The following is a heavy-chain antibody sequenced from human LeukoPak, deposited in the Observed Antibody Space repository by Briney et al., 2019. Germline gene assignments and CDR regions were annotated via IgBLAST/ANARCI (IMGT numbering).Heavy chain of an antibody. Sequence: GGSLRLSCAASGFTFSGYSMNWVRQAPGKGLEWVSSISSSRSSIYYADSLKGRFTISRDNAKNSLYLQMNSLRAEDTAVYYCARVGYGDYVYVYWGQGTLVTVSS. V-gene: IGHV3-21*01. CDR3: ARVGYGDYVYVY. J-gene: IGHJ4*02. D-gene: IGHD4-17*01. CDR2: ISSSRSSI. CDR1: GFTFSGYS.